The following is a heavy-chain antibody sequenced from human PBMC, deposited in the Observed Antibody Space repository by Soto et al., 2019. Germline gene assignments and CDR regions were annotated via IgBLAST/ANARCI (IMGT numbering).Heavy chain of an antibody. CDR3: ARGRLGGAAN. Sequence: QVQLQQWGTKLSKPSETLSLTCAVYGGSFSGYYWSWIRQPPGKGLEWIGEIDHSGGTNYNPSLKXRVTRSVDTSNSQFSLKLSSVTAADTASYYCARGRLGGAANWGQGTLVIVSS. D-gene: IGHD3-16*01. J-gene: IGHJ4*02. CDR1: GGSFSGYY. V-gene: IGHV4-34*01. CDR2: IDHSGGT.